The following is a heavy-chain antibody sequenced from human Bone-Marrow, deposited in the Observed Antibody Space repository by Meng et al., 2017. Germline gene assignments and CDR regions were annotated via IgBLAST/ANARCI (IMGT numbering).Heavy chain of an antibody. D-gene: IGHD7-27*01. CDR3: ARRRDLGNWYFDL. CDR2: INPNSGGT. Sequence: LRLGKCGAEVKKPGGSVKVSCKASGYTFTGYYMHWVRQGPGQGLGWMGRINPNSGGTNYAQKFQGRVTMTRDTSISTAYMELSRLRSDDTAVYYCARRRDLGNWYFDLWGRGTLVTVAS. V-gene: IGHV1-2*06. J-gene: IGHJ2*01. CDR1: GYTFTGYY.